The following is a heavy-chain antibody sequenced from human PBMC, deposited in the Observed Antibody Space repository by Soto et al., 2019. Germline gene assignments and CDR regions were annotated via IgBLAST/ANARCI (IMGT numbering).Heavy chain of an antibody. V-gene: IGHV1-18*04. CDR1: GYTFTSYG. D-gene: IGHD2-21*01. CDR2: INAGNGNT. CDR3: ARVLLLDYGMDV. Sequence: ASVKVSCKASGYTFTSYGISWVRQAPGQGLEWMGWINAGNGNTKYTQKFQGRVTITRDTSASTAYMELSSLRSEDTAVYYCARVLLLDYGMDVWGQGTTVTVSS. J-gene: IGHJ6*02.